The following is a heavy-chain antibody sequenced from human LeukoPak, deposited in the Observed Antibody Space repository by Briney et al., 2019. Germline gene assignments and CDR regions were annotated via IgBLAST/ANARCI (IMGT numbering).Heavy chain of an antibody. D-gene: IGHD3-16*01. V-gene: IGHV3-49*03. CDR1: GFTFGDYA. J-gene: IGHJ4*02. Sequence: GGSLRLCCTASGFTFGDYALSWFRQAPGKGLEWVAFIRSRAYGATTEYAASVKDRFTISRDDSESIAYLHMNSLKTGDTAVYYCTRVASRVMTTYYFDYWGQGALVTVSS. CDR2: IRSRAYGATT. CDR3: TRVASRVMTTYYFDY.